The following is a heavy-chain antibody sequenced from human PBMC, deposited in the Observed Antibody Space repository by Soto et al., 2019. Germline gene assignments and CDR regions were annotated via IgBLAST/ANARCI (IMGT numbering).Heavy chain of an antibody. CDR2: ISCSGGST. D-gene: IGHD5-12*01. CDR1: GLNFRGEA. CDR3: AKGRVMSGYGQGVFWFDP. Sequence: GGWLRLSFAASGLNFRGEAMTWVRPAPGNGLEWGAAISCSGGSTYYADSVRGRFTISRDNSKNTLYLQMNSLRAEDTAVYYCAKGRVMSGYGQGVFWFDPWGQATLVNLSS. V-gene: IGHV3-23*01. J-gene: IGHJ5*02.